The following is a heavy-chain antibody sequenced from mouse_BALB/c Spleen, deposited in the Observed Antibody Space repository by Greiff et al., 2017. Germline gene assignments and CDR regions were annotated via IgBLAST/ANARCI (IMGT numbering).Heavy chain of an antibody. CDR2: ISSGGSYT. V-gene: IGHV5-9-4*01. J-gene: IGHJ4*01. CDR3: AREPPGDAMDY. CDR1: GFTFSSYA. Sequence: EVQVVESGGGLVKPGGSLKLSCAASGFTFSSYAMSWVRQSPEKRLEWVAEISSGGSYTYYPDTVTGRFTISRDNAKNTLYLEMSSLRSEDTAMYYCAREPPGDAMDYWGQGTSVTVSS.